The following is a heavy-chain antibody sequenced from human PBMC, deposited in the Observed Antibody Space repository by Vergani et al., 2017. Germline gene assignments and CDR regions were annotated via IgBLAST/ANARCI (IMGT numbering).Heavy chain of an antibody. D-gene: IGHD2-2*01. CDR1: GFTSSYYG. CDR3: ARGYCSSTSCYDYYYYYGMDV. Sequence: QVHLVESGGGVVQPGRSLRLSCVVSGFTSSYYGMHWVRQAPGKGLEWVAVISYDGTQKYYADSVKGRFTISRDNSKNSLYLQMNSLRAEDTAVYYCARGYCSSTSCYDYYYYYGMDVWGQGTTVTVSS. J-gene: IGHJ6*02. CDR2: ISYDGTQK. V-gene: IGHV3-30*03.